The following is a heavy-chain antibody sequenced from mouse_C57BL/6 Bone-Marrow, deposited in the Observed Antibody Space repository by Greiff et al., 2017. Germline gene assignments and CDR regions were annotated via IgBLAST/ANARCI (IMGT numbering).Heavy chain of an antibody. V-gene: IGHV5-17*01. J-gene: IGHJ3*01. CDR3: ARGKPAWFAY. CDR2: ISSGSSTI. CDR1: GFTFSDYG. Sequence: DVKLQESGGGLVKPGGSLKLSCAASGFTFSDYGMHWVRQAPEKGLEWVAYISSGSSTIYYADTVKGRFTISRDNAKNTLFLQMTSLRSEDTAMYYCARGKPAWFAYWGQGTLVTVSA.